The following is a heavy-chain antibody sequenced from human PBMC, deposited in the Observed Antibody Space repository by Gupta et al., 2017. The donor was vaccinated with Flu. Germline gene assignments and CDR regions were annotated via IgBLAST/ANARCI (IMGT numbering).Heavy chain of an antibody. D-gene: IGHD1-26*01. CDR1: GFTFSSYT. J-gene: IGHJ4*02. CDR3: ARSWSYDTKMDS. Sequence: EVRLVESGGGLVRPGGSLRLSCAASGFTFSSYTMNWVRQVPGKGLEWVSSISSSRSYIFYADSLKGRFTISRDNAKNSLFLQMDSLRAEDTAVYYCARSWSYDTKMDSWGQGTLVTVSS. CDR2: ISSSRSYI. V-gene: IGHV3-21*01.